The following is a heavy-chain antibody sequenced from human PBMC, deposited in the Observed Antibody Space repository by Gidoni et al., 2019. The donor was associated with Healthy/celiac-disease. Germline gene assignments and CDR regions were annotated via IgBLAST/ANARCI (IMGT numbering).Heavy chain of an antibody. CDR2: IFSNDEK. CDR3: ARTYYYDSSGEFDP. CDR1: GCSLSNARMG. D-gene: IGHD3-22*01. Sequence: QVTLKESGPVLVKPTETLTLTCTVSGCSLSNARMGVSWIRQPPGKALEWLAHIFSNDEKSYSTSLKSRLTISKDTSKSQVVLTMTNMDPVDTATYYCARTYYYDSSGEFDPWGQGTLVTVSS. J-gene: IGHJ5*02. V-gene: IGHV2-26*01.